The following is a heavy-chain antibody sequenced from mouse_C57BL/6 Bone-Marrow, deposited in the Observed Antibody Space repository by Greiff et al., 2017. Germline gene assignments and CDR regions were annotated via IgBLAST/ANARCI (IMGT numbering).Heavy chain of an antibody. CDR1: GYAFSSSW. Sequence: VKLVESGPELVKPGASVKISCKASGYAFSSSWMNWVKQRPGKGLEWIGRIYPGDGDTNYNGKFKGKATLTADKSSSTAYMQLSSLTSEDSAVYFCAREGITTVVAPYWYFDVWGTGTTVTVSS. CDR2: IYPGDGDT. D-gene: IGHD1-1*01. J-gene: IGHJ1*03. V-gene: IGHV1-82*01. CDR3: AREGITTVVAPYWYFDV.